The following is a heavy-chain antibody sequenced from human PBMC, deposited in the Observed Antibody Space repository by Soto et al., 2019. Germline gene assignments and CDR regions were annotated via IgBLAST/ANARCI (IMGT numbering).Heavy chain of an antibody. V-gene: IGHV3-48*02. CDR2: ISSSSSTI. D-gene: IGHD6-13*01. J-gene: IGHJ5*02. Sequence: GGSLRLSCAASGFTFSNSAMSWVRQAPGKGLEWVSYISSSSSTIYYADTVKGRFTISRDNAKNSLYLQMNSLRDENTAVYYCARDSPYSSSWYDLNWFDPWGQGTLVTVSS. CDR1: GFTFSNSA. CDR3: ARDSPYSSSWYDLNWFDP.